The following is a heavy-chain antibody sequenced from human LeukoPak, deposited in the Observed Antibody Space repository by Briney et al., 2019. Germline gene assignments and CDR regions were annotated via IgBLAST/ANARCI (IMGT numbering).Heavy chain of an antibody. V-gene: IGHV3-11*01. D-gene: IGHD5-24*01. CDR2: ISSSTSTI. Sequence: SYISSSTSTIYYADSVRGRFTISRDNAKNSLYLQMDSLRADDTVVYYCARVDDYNYSSFDYWGQGTLVTVST. CDR3: ARVDDYNYSSFDY. J-gene: IGHJ4*02.